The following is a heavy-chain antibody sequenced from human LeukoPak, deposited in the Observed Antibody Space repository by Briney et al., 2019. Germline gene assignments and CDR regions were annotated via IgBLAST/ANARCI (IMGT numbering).Heavy chain of an antibody. CDR2: IYYSGTI. CDR1: GGSISSSSHY. V-gene: IGHV4-39*07. D-gene: IGHD1-26*01. Sequence: SETLSLTCTVSGGSISSSSHYWGWIRQSPGKGLEWIGSIYYSGTIYYNPSLKSRVTISVDTSKNKFSLKLSSVTAADTAIYYCATTTIRLGCWGQGTLVTVSS. J-gene: IGHJ4*02. CDR3: ATTTIRLGC.